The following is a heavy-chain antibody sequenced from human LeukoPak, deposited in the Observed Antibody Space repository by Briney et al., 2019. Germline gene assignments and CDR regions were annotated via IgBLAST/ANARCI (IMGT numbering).Heavy chain of an antibody. CDR2: ISGSDTST. CDR3: TKARSASSSSCYNY. V-gene: IGHV3-23*01. D-gene: IGHD2-2*02. J-gene: IGHJ4*02. Sequence: GGSLRLSCAASGFTFSTYSMTWVRQAPGKGLEWVSSISGSDTSTYYADSEKGRFTISRDNSKNTLELQMDSLRAEDTAVYYCTKARSASSSSCYNYWGQGILVTVSS. CDR1: GFTFSTYS.